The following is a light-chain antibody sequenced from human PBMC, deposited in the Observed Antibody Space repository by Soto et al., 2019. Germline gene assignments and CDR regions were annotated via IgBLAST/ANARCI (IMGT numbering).Light chain of an antibody. CDR1: QSISSY. J-gene: IGKJ5*01. CDR2: AAS. CDR3: QQLLSYPIT. V-gene: IGKV1-9*01. Sequence: DIQMTQSPSSLSASVGERVTITCRASQSISSYLNWYQQKPGKAPKLLIYAASTLQSGVPLRFSGSGSGTSFTLTISSLQPEDFATYYCQQLLSYPITFGQGTRLEIK.